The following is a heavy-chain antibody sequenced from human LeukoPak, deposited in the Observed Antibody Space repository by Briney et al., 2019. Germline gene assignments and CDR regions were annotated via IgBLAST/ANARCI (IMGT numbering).Heavy chain of an antibody. D-gene: IGHD3-22*01. CDR3: AKDLYDSSGSRYDY. Sequence: GGSLRLPCAASGFTFSNYAMSWVRQAPGKGLEWVAAMSESGSSTWYADSVKGRLTISRDNSKNTLFLQMNSLRAEDTAVYYCAKDLYDSSGSRYDYWGQGTLVTVSS. CDR2: MSESGSST. CDR1: GFTFSNYA. V-gene: IGHV3-23*01. J-gene: IGHJ4*02.